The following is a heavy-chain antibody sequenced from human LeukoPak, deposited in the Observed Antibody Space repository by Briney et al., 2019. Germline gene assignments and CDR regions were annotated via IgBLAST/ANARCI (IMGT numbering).Heavy chain of an antibody. CDR3: VRDPNALDF. D-gene: IGHD4/OR15-4a*01. Sequence: PGGSLRLSCAASGFTFNNYGMHYVRQAPGKGLEWVAVISDDGRNKNYADSVKGRFTISRDSSNNTLYLQMNSLRDEDTAVYYCVRDPNALDFWGQGTPVTVSS. J-gene: IGHJ4*02. V-gene: IGHV3-30*03. CDR2: ISDDGRNK. CDR1: GFTFNNYG.